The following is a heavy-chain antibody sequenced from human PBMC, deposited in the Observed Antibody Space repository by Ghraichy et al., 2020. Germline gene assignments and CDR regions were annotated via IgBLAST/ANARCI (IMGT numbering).Heavy chain of an antibody. V-gene: IGHV1-46*03. D-gene: IGHD6-13*01. CDR2: INPSGGST. CDR3: ASGGSIAAAGSNWFDP. J-gene: IGHJ5*02. CDR1: GYTFTSYY. Sequence: ASVKVSCKASGYTFTSYYMHWVRQAPGQGLEWMGIINPSGGSTSYAQKFQGRVTMTRDTSTSTVYMELSSLRSEDTAVYYCASGGSIAAAGSNWFDPWGQGTLVTVSS.